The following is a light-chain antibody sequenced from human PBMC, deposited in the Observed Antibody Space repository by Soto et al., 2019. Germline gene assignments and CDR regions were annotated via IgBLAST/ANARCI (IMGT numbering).Light chain of an antibody. J-gene: IGKJ5*01. CDR3: QHYYSTPIT. CDR1: QSVLYSSNNKNY. V-gene: IGKV4-1*01. Sequence: DIVMTQTQESLSVSLCERATINCKSMQSVLYSSNNKNYLAWYQQKPGQPPKLLISWASTRESGVPDRFSGSGSETDFTLTISSLQAEDVTVYYCQHYYSTPITFGQVRRLEIK. CDR2: WAS.